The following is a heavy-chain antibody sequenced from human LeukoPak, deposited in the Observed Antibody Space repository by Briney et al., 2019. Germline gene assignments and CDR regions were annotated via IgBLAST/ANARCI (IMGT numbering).Heavy chain of an antibody. Sequence: GRSLRLSCAASGFTFSSYWMHWVRQAPGKGLVWVSRIDSDGSSTIYADSAKGRFTISRDNAKNTLYLQMNSLRAEDTAVYYCARSGAPTLDYWGQGTLVIVSS. D-gene: IGHD2-15*01. CDR2: IDSDGSST. CDR1: GFTFSSYW. V-gene: IGHV3-74*01. J-gene: IGHJ4*02. CDR3: ARSGAPTLDY.